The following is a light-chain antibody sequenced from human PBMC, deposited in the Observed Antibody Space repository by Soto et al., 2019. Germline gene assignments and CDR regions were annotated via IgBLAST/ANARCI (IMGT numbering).Light chain of an antibody. CDR2: GES. Sequence: EIVLTQSPGSLSLSPGQRATLSCRASQSVDTTFFDWYQKKPGQAPRLLIYGESKRATGIPDRFSGSGSGTDFTLIISRLEPEDFAVYYCQQYMSSVTFGQGTKVEIK. CDR3: QQYMSSVT. V-gene: IGKV3-20*01. J-gene: IGKJ1*01. CDR1: QSVDTTF.